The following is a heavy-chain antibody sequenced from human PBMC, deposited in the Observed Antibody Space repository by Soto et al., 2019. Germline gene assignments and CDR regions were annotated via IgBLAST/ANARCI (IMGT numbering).Heavy chain of an antibody. CDR2: VIPYFGTA. D-gene: IGHD2-15*01. V-gene: IGHV1-69*01. CDR1: GGTFSTYS. CDR3: ARVRIVVRRRAGHYSEDGMAV. Sequence: EQLVQSGAEVKKPGSSVKVSCEASGGTFSTYSISWVRQAPGHGLEWMGEVIPYFGTANHAQKFQGRVTLTVDASTSTAYMELRSLRSEVTALDYCARVRIVVRRRAGHYSEDGMAVWGQGTRVTVSS. J-gene: IGHJ6*02.